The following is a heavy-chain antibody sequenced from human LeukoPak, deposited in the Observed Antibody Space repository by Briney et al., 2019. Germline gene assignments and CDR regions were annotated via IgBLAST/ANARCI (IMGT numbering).Heavy chain of an antibody. CDR2: TYYRSKWYN. CDR1: GDSVSSNSAA. V-gene: IGHV6-1*01. J-gene: IGHJ6*02. CDR3: ARDLWQITRGKYGMDV. D-gene: IGHD3-10*01. Sequence: SQTLSLTCAISGDSVSSNSAAWNWIRQSPSRGLEWLGRTYYRSKWYNDYAVSVKSRITINPDTSKNQFSLQLNSVTPEDTAVYYCARDLWQITRGKYGMDVWGQGTTVTVSS.